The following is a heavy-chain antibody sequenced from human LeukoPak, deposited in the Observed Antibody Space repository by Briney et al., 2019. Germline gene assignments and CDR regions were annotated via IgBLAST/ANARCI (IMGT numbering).Heavy chain of an antibody. D-gene: IGHD3-10*01. V-gene: IGHV4-4*07. Sequence: SETLSLTCTVSGGSISSYYWSWIRQPAGKGLEWIGRIYTSGSTNYNPSLKSRVTMSVDTSKDQFSLKLSSVTAADTAVYYCARGSRTLLWFGEFRGLPHSYFDYWGQGTLVTVSS. CDR1: GGSISSYY. J-gene: IGHJ4*02. CDR3: ARGSRTLLWFGEFRGLPHSYFDY. CDR2: IYTSGST.